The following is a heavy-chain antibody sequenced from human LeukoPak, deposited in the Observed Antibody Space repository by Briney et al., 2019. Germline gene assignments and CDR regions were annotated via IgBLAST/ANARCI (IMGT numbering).Heavy chain of an antibody. V-gene: IGHV3-48*03. CDR1: GFTFSSYE. D-gene: IGHD6-6*01. J-gene: IGHJ4*02. Sequence: GALRLSCAASGFTFSSYEMNWVRQAPGKGLEWVSYISSSGSAIYYADSVRGRFTISRDNAKNSLYLQMNSLRADDTAVYYCAREYSNSSGNVFDSWGQGTLVTVSS. CDR2: ISSSGSAI. CDR3: AREYSNSSGNVFDS.